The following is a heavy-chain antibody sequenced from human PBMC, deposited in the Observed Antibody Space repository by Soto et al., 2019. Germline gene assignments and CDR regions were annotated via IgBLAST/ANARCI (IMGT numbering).Heavy chain of an antibody. J-gene: IGHJ6*02. V-gene: IGHV4-39*01. CDR2: IYYSGST. D-gene: IGHD1-20*01. Sequence: SETLSLTCTVSGGSISSSSYYWGWIRQPPGKGLEWIGSIYYSGSTYYNPSLKSRVTISVDTSKNQFSLKLSSVTAADTAVYYCAMITGIQGDHYYYYYGMAVWGQGTTVTV. CDR1: GGSISSSSYY. CDR3: AMITGIQGDHYYYYYGMAV.